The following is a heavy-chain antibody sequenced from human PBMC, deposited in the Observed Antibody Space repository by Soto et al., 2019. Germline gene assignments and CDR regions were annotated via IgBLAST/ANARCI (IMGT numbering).Heavy chain of an antibody. CDR1: GFTFSSYG. D-gene: IGHD2-15*01. V-gene: IGHV3-33*01. CDR2: IWYDGSDE. Sequence: GGSLRLSCAASGFTFSSYGMHWVRQAPGKGLEWVAIIWYDGSDEYYTDSVKGRFTISRDNSKNTLYLQMNSLRAEDTAVYYCARVGGSEVVFDYWGQGTLVTVSS. CDR3: ARVGGSEVVFDY. J-gene: IGHJ4*02.